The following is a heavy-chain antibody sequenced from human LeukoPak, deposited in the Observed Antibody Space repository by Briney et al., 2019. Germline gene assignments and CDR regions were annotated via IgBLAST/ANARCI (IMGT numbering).Heavy chain of an antibody. Sequence: ASVKVSCKASGYTFTSYGISWVRQAPGQGLEWMGWISAYNGNTNYAQKLQGRVTMTTDTSTSTAYMELRSLRSDDTAVYYCARLSDIVVEGGNWFDPWGQGTLVTVSS. CDR2: ISAYNGNT. D-gene: IGHD2-2*01. CDR1: GYTFTSYG. V-gene: IGHV1-18*01. CDR3: ARLSDIVVEGGNWFDP. J-gene: IGHJ5*02.